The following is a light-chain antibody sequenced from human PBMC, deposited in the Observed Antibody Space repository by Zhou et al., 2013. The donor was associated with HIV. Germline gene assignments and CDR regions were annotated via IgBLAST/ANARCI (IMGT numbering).Light chain of an antibody. CDR1: QSISGY. J-gene: IGKJ4*01. Sequence: EIVLTQSPATLSLSPGERATLSCRASQSISGYLAWYQQKPGQAPRLLLYDASSRTTGIPDRFSGSGSGTDFTLTISRLEPEDFAVYYCQQYGTSPLTFGGGTKVEIK. V-gene: IGKV3-20*01. CDR3: QQYGTSPLT. CDR2: DAS.